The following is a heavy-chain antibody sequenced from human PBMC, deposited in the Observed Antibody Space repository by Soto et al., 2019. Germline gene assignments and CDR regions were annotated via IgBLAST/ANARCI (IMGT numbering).Heavy chain of an antibody. CDR1: ITSGVS. Sequence: ITSGVSLAWIRQPPGKALEWLALIYWDGDDRYSPSLKTRLTITKDTSKNQVVLTMTNMDPVDTATYFCAHCRQLNPRTFDVWGQGTMVTVSS. V-gene: IGHV2-5*02. CDR3: AHCRQLNPRTFDV. J-gene: IGHJ3*01. CDR2: IYWDGDD. D-gene: IGHD1-1*01.